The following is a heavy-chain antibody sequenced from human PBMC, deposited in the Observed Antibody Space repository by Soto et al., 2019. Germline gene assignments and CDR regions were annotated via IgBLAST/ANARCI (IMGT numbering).Heavy chain of an antibody. J-gene: IGHJ4*02. CDR1: GGSISSGDYY. CDR3: ASEGDYDSSDY. Sequence: QVQLQESGPGLVKPSQTLSLTCTVSGGSISSGDYYWSWIRQPPGKGLEWIGYIYYSGSTYYTPALTGXXTXSXXTSKNQFSLKLSAVTAADTAVYYCASEGDYDSSDYWGQGTLVTVSS. V-gene: IGHV4-30-4*01. CDR2: IYYSGST. D-gene: IGHD3-22*01.